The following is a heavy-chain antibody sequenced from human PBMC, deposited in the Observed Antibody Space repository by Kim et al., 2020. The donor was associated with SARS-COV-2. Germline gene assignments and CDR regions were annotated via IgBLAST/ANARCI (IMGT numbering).Heavy chain of an antibody. D-gene: IGHD6-6*01. J-gene: IGHJ4*02. CDR3: ARSSIAARPSGYFDY. CDR2: IYPGDSDT. Sequence: GASLKISCKGSGYSFTSYWIGWVRQMPGKGLEWMGIIYPGDSDTRYSPSFQGQVTISADKSISTAYLQWSSLKASDTAMYYCARSSIAARPSGYFDYWGQGTLVTVSS. V-gene: IGHV5-51*01. CDR1: GYSFTSYW.